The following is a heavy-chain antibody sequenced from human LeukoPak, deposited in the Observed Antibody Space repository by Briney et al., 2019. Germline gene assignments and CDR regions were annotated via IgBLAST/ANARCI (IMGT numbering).Heavy chain of an antibody. CDR3: ARLGYSSGWYSNFDY. V-gene: IGHV1-69*02. CDR2: IIPILGIA. J-gene: IGHJ4*02. D-gene: IGHD6-19*01. CDR1: GYIFNDYH. Sequence: ASVKVSCKASGYIFNDYHIHWVRQAHGQGLEWMGRIIPILGIANYAQKFQGRVTITADKSTSTAYMELSSLRSEDTAVYYCARLGYSSGWYSNFDYWGQGTPVTVSS.